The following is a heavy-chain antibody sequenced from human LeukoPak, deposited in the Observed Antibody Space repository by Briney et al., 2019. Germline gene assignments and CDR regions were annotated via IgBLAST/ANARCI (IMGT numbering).Heavy chain of an antibody. CDR3: ARDLSTRPRGY. V-gene: IGHV1-69*05. CDR2: IIPIFGTA. J-gene: IGHJ4*02. CDR1: GGTFSSYA. D-gene: IGHD2/OR15-2a*01. Sequence: SVKVSCKASGGTFSSYAITWVRQAPGQGLEWMGRIIPIFGTANYAQKFQGRVTMTRDTSISTAYMELSRLRSDDTAVYYCARDLSTRPRGYWGQGTLVTVSS.